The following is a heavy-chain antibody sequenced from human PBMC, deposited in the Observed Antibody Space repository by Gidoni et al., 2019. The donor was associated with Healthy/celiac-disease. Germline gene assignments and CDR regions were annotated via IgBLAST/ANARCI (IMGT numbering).Heavy chain of an antibody. D-gene: IGHD1-26*01. V-gene: IGHV6-1*01. CDR3: ARDYLGRQAWGGGAVGATTLPYYYYYYMDV. J-gene: IGHJ6*03. Sequence: QVQLQQSGPGLVKPSQTLSLTCAISGDSVSSNSAAWNWIRQSPSRGLEWLGRTYYRSKWYNDYAVSVKSRITINPDTAKNHFSLQLNSVTPEDTAVYYCARDYLGRQAWGGGAVGATTLPYYYYYYMDVWGKGTTVTVSS. CDR2: TYYRSKWYN. CDR1: GDSVSSNSAA.